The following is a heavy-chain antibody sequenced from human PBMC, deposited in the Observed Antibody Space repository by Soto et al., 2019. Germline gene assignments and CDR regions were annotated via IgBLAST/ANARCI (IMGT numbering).Heavy chain of an antibody. Sequence: ASVKVSCKASGYTFTSYSMHWLRQAPGQGLEWMGIINPSSGRTSYAQNFQGRVTMTSDTSTSIVYMEMSSLKSEDTAVYYCARDHNFGFILYAMDVWGQGTTVTVSS. V-gene: IGHV1-46*01. D-gene: IGHD2-15*01. CDR3: ARDHNFGFILYAMDV. CDR2: INPSSGRT. J-gene: IGHJ6*02. CDR1: GYTFTSYS.